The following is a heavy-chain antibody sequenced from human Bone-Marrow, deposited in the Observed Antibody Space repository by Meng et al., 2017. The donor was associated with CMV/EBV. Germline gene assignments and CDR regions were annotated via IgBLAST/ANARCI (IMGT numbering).Heavy chain of an antibody. J-gene: IGHJ4*02. CDR2: IIPIFGTA. CDR3: ARAGGGSYPFDY. V-gene: IGHV1-69*12. D-gene: IGHD1-26*01. CDR1: GGTFSSDA. Sequence: QVQSVQAGAEVNKPGSPVKVSCKASGGTFSSDAISWVRQAPGQGLEWMGGIIPIFGTANYAQKFQGRVTITADESTSTAYMELSSLRSEDTAVYYCARAGGGSYPFDYWGQGTLVTVSS.